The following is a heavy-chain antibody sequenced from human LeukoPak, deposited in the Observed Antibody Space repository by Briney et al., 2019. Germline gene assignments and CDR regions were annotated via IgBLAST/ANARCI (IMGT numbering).Heavy chain of an antibody. J-gene: IGHJ4*02. CDR1: GGTFSSYA. CDR3: ARWSDHGDYTEDY. CDR2: IIPILGIA. D-gene: IGHD4-17*01. V-gene: IGHV1-69*04. Sequence: SVKVSCKASGGTFSSYAISWVRQAPGQGLEWMGRIIPILGIANYAQKFQGRVTITADKSTSTAYMELSSLRSEDTAVYYCARWSDHGDYTEDYWGQGTLVTVSS.